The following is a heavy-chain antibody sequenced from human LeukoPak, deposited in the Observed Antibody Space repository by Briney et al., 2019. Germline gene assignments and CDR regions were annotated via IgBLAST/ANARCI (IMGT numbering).Heavy chain of an antibody. CDR3: ARDLPYNYDSSGYYDY. V-gene: IGHV3-74*01. CDR2: INRDGGDT. J-gene: IGHJ4*02. Sequence: GGSLRLSCAASGFTFSAYWLHWVRQAPGKGLVWVSRINRDGGDTSYADSVKGRFTISRDNAKNTLYLEMNSLRAEDTAVYYCARDLPYNYDSSGYYDYWGQGTLVTVSS. D-gene: IGHD3-22*01. CDR1: GFTFSAYW.